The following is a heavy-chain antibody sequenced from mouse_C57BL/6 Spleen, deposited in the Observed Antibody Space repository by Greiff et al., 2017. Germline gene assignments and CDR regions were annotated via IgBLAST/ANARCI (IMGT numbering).Heavy chain of an antibody. J-gene: IGHJ4*01. CDR2: INPSSGYT. CDR1: GYTFTSYT. Sequence: QVHVKQSGAELARPGASVKMSCKASGYTFTSYTMHWVKQRPGQGLEWIGYINPSSGYTKYNQKFKDKATLTADKSSSTAYMQLSSLTSEDSAVYYCARNDYGSRYAMDYWGQGTSVTVSS. V-gene: IGHV1-4*01. D-gene: IGHD2-4*01. CDR3: ARNDYGSRYAMDY.